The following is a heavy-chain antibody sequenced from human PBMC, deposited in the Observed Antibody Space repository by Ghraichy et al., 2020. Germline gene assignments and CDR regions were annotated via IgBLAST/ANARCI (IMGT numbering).Heavy chain of an antibody. V-gene: IGHV3-74*01. Sequence: GGSLRLSCAASGFTFSSHWMYWVRQAPGKGLVWVSRISDDGRNTNHADSVKGRFTISRDNAKNTLYLQMNSLRAEDTAVYYCARTIAVGAFDIWGQGTMVTVSS. CDR3: ARTIAVGAFDI. CDR2: ISDDGRNT. D-gene: IGHD2-21*01. J-gene: IGHJ3*02. CDR1: GFTFSSHW.